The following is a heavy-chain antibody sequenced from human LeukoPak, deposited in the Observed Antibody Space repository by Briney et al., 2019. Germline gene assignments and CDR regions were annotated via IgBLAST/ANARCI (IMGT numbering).Heavy chain of an antibody. V-gene: IGHV4-38-2*02. D-gene: IGHD3-10*01. J-gene: IGHJ4*02. CDR3: AAQRVLLWFGESDFDY. Sequence: PSETLSLTCTVSGYSISSGYYWGWIRPPPGKGLEGIGIIYYSGSTYYNPSLKRRVTISGDTSKNQFSLKLSSVTAADTAVYYCAAQRVLLWFGESDFDYWGQGTLVTVSS. CDR1: GYSISSGYY. CDR2: IYYSGST.